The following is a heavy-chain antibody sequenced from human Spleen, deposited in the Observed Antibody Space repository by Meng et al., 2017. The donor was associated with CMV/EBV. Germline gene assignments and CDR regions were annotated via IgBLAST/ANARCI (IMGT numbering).Heavy chain of an antibody. CDR2: IIPILGIA. CDR1: GGTFRSYT. Sequence: VSCKASGGTFRSYTIRWVRQAPGQGLEWMGRIIPILGIANYAQKFQGRVTITADKSTSTAYMELSSLRSEDTAVYYCARGVRSYFDYWGQGTLVTVSS. J-gene: IGHJ4*02. V-gene: IGHV1-69*02. CDR3: ARGVRSYFDY.